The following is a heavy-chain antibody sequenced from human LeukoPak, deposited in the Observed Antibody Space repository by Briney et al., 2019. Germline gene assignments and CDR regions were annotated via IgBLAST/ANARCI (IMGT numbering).Heavy chain of an antibody. CDR2: INTNTGNP. V-gene: IGHV7-4-1*02. D-gene: IGHD3-3*01. CDR1: GYTFTSYA. CDR3: ARALVDSALKDYDFWSGPIGYYYYGMDV. J-gene: IGHJ6*02. Sequence: ASVKVSCKGSGYTFTSYAMNWVRQAPGQGLEWMGWINTNTGNPTYAQGFTGRFVFSLDTSVSTAYLQISSLKAEDTAVYYCARALVDSALKDYDFWSGPIGYYYYGMDVWGQGTTVTVSS.